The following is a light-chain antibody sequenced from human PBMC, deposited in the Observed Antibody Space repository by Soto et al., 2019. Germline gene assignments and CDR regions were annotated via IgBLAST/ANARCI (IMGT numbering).Light chain of an antibody. J-gene: IGKJ1*01. Sequence: EIVMTQSPATLSVSRGARVKLSCGASQSVSSNLAWYQQKPGQAPRLLIYGASTRATGIPARFSGSGSGTEFTLTISSLQSEDFAVYYCQQSNNWPWTFGQGTKVDIK. V-gene: IGKV3-15*01. CDR2: GAS. CDR3: QQSNNWPWT. CDR1: QSVSSN.